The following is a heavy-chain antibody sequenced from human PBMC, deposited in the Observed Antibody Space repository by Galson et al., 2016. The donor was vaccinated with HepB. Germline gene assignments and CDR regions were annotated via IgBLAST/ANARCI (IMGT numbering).Heavy chain of an antibody. Sequence: SLRLSCAASGFIFNNYAMHWVRQAPGKGLEWVAVITDDGSNTYYADSVKGRFTITRDNSKNTLYLQMNSLRAEDTAVFYYSRDNFWAGTPAAHFSFDYWGQGTLVTVSS. J-gene: IGHJ4*02. CDR2: ITDDGSNT. V-gene: IGHV3-30-3*01. CDR3: SRDNFWAGTPAAHFSFDY. D-gene: IGHD3/OR15-3a*01. CDR1: GFIFNNYA.